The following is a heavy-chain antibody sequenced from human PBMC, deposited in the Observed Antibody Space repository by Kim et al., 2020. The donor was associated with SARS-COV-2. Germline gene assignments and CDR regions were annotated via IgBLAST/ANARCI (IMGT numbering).Heavy chain of an antibody. CDR3: ATMIRGAGDWFDP. J-gene: IGHJ5*02. D-gene: IGHD3-10*01. CDR1: GGSIFSGTYY. CDR2: IYYSGST. Sequence: SETLSLTCTVSGGSIFSGTYYWSWIRQHPGKGLEWIGYIYYSGSTYYKPSLKSRILISMERSKNQFSLKLSSLTAADTAVYYCATMIRGAGDWFDPWGQGTLVTVSS. V-gene: IGHV4-31*03.